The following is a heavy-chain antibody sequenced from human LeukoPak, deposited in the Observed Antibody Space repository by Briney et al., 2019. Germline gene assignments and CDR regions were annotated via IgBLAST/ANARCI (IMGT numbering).Heavy chain of an antibody. Sequence: SETLSLTCTVSGGSISSYYWSWIRQPAGKGLEWIGRIYTSGSTNYNPSLKSRVTMSVDTSKNQFSLKLSSVTAADTAVYYCARGPDIVVVPAARPVYYYCYGMDVWGQGTTVTVSS. CDR1: GGSISSYY. D-gene: IGHD2-2*01. V-gene: IGHV4-4*07. CDR3: ARGPDIVVVPAARPVYYYCYGMDV. CDR2: IYTSGST. J-gene: IGHJ6*02.